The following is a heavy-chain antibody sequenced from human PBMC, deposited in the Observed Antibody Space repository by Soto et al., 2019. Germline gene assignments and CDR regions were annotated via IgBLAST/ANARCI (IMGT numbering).Heavy chain of an antibody. V-gene: IGHV1-2*04. CDR1: GYIFAGYY. Sequence: ASVKVSCKASGYIFAGYYMHWVRQAPGQGLEWMGWINPNSGDTNYTQKFQGWVTMTRDTSISTAYMELSRLRSDDTAVYYCATSRISIAVAGETEYYFDYWGQGTPVTVSS. CDR3: ATSRISIAVAGETEYYFDY. D-gene: IGHD6-19*01. J-gene: IGHJ4*02. CDR2: INPNSGDT.